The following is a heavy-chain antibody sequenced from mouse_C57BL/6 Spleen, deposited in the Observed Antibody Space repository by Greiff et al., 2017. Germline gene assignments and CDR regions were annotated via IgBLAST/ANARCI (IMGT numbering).Heavy chain of an antibody. CDR3: ARLDSSGYVGY. CDR2: ISDGGSYT. J-gene: IGHJ2*01. V-gene: IGHV5-4*01. CDR1: GFTFSSYA. D-gene: IGHD3-2*02. Sequence: EVQRVESGGGLVKPGGSLKLSCAASGFTFSSYAMSWVRQTPEKRLEWVATISDGGSYTYYPDNVKGRFTISRDKANNTTYLQMRHLESEDTAMDCCARLDSSGYVGYWGQGTTLTVSS.